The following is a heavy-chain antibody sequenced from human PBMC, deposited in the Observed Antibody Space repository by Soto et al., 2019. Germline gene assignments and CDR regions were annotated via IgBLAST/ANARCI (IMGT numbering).Heavy chain of an antibody. D-gene: IGHD6-6*01. CDR3: AKDFPSLYGSSSGLGYMDV. J-gene: IGHJ6*03. CDR1: GFTFDDYA. Sequence: GGSLRLSCAASGFTFDDYAMHWVRQAPGKGLEWVSGISWNSGSIGYADSVKGRFTISRDNAKNSLYLQMNSLVAEDTALYYCAKDFPSLYGSSSGLGYMDVWGKGTTVTVSS. V-gene: IGHV3-9*01. CDR2: ISWNSGSI.